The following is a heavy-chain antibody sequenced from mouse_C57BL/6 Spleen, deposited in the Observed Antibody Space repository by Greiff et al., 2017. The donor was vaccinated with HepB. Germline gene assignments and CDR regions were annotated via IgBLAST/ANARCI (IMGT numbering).Heavy chain of an antibody. J-gene: IGHJ4*01. Sequence: EVKLQESGGGLVQPGGSLSLSCAASGFTFTDYYMSWVRQPPGKALEWLGFIRNKANGYTTEYSASVKGRFTISRDNSQSILYLQMNALRAEDSATYYCARSLLYDSPMDYWGQGTSVTVCS. CDR3: ARSLLYDSPMDY. CDR2: IRNKANGYTT. V-gene: IGHV7-3*01. CDR1: GFTFTDYY. D-gene: IGHD2-3*01.